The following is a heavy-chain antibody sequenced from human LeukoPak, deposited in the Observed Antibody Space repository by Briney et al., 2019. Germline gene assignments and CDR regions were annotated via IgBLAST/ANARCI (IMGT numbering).Heavy chain of an antibody. CDR1: GYSFTSYW. CDR3: ARATFFNYYGSGSYYNNWFDP. Sequence: GESLQISCKSSGYSFTSYWISWVRQMPGKGLEWMGRIDPSDSYTNYSPSFQGHVTISADKSISTAYLQWSSLKASDTAMYYCARATFFNYYGSGSYYNNWFDPWGQGTLVTVSS. J-gene: IGHJ5*02. V-gene: IGHV5-10-1*01. CDR2: IDPSDSYT. D-gene: IGHD3-10*01.